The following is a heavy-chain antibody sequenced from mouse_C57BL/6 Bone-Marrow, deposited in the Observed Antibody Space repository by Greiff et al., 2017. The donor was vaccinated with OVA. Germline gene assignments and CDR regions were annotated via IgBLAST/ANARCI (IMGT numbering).Heavy chain of an antibody. V-gene: IGHV5-16*01. J-gene: IGHJ1*03. CDR2: INYDGSST. D-gene: IGHD1-1*01. Sequence: EVNVVESEGGLVQPGSSMKLSCTASGFTFSDYYMAWVRQVPEKGLEWVANINYDGSSTYYLDSLKSRFIISRDNAKNILYLQMSSLKSEDTATYYCARVGILYYGSSWDWYFDVWGTGTTVTVSS. CDR1: GFTFSDYY. CDR3: ARVGILYYGSSWDWYFDV.